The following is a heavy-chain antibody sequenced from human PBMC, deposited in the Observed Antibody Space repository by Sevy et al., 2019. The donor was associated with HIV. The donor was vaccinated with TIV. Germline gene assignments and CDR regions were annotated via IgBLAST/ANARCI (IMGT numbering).Heavy chain of an antibody. CDR1: GGSINTGGYY. V-gene: IGHV4-31*03. J-gene: IGHJ3*02. CDR2: IYRSGSA. Sequence: SETLSLTCTVSGGSINTGGYYWSWIRQHPGKGLEWIGYIYRSGSAFYNPSLGSRVTISVDTSKNQFSLKLSSVTAADRAVYYCATHPNYYDSTGFPHGLNIWGQGTMVTVSS. D-gene: IGHD3-22*01. CDR3: ATHPNYYDSTGFPHGLNI.